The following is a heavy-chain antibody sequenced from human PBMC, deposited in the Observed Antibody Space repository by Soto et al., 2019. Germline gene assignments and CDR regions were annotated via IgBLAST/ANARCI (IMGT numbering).Heavy chain of an antibody. D-gene: IGHD2-21*01. Sequence: PSETLSLTCTVSGGSLSSNYWSWIRQPPGKGLEWIGYIYYSGTTNYNPSLKSRVTISVDTSKNQFSLKLSSVTAADTAVYYCAREKSIHHFDYWGQGTQVTVSS. CDR2: IYYSGTT. V-gene: IGHV4-59*01. CDR3: AREKSIHHFDY. CDR1: GGSLSSNY. J-gene: IGHJ4*02.